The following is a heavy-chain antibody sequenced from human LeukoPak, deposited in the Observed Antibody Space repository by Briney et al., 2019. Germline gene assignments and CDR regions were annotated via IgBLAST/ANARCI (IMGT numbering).Heavy chain of an antibody. CDR2: INPNSGGT. CDR1: GYTFTGYY. CDR3: ARNHRQDANAFDI. Sequence: ASVKVSCKASGYTFTGYYIHWVRQAPGQGLEWMGWINPNSGGTNYAQKFQGRVTMTRDTSISTAYMELSRLRSDDTAVYYCARNHRQDANAFDIWGQGTMGTVSS. J-gene: IGHJ3*02. V-gene: IGHV1-2*02.